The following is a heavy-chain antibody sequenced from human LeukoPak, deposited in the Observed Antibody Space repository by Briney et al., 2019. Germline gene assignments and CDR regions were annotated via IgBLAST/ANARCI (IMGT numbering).Heavy chain of an antibody. J-gene: IGHJ6*02. CDR3: ARNIIAVADRYYYGMDV. Sequence: EASVKVSCKASGYTFTGYYMHWVRQAPGQGLEWMGWINPNSGGTNYAQKFQGRVTMTRDTSISTAYMELSRLRSDDTAVYYCARNIIAVADRYYYGMDVWGQGTTVTVSS. CDR2: INPNSGGT. D-gene: IGHD6-19*01. CDR1: GYTFTGYY. V-gene: IGHV1-2*02.